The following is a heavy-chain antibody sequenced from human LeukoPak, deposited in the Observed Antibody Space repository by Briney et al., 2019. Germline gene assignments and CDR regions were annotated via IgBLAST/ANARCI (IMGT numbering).Heavy chain of an antibody. J-gene: IGHJ5*02. CDR2: IIPIFGTA. V-gene: IGHV1-69*13. CDR3: ARVPMLGYCSSTSCYPSDNWFDP. CDR1: GGTFSSYA. D-gene: IGHD2-2*01. Sequence: ASVKVSCKASGGTFSSYAISWVRQAPGQGLEWMGGIIPIFGTANYAQKFQGRVTITADECTSTAYMELSSLRSEDTAVYYCARVPMLGYCSSTSCYPSDNWFDPWGQGTLVTVSS.